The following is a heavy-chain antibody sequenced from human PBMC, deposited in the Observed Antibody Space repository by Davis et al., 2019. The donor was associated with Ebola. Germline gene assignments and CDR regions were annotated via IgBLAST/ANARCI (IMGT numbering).Heavy chain of an antibody. CDR1: GFTFSSYW. V-gene: IGHV3-74*01. Sequence: GESLKISCVASGFTFSSYWVHWVRQAPGKGLVWVSRTNTDGSSTSYADSVKGRFTISRDNSKNTLYLQMNSLRAEDTAVYYCGRATSNFWSGYYPPDYWGQGTLVTVSS. J-gene: IGHJ4*02. D-gene: IGHD3-3*01. CDR3: GRATSNFWSGYYPPDY. CDR2: TNTDGSST.